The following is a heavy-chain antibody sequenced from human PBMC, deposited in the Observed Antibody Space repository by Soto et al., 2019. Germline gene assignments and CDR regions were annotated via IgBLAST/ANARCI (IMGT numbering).Heavy chain of an antibody. CDR1: GYTLTELS. V-gene: IGHV1-24*01. Sequence: GASVKVSCKVSGYTLTELSMHWVRQAPGKGLEWMGGFDPEDGETIYAQKFQGRVTMTEDTSTDTAYMELSSLRSEDTAVYFCAVRYYDSSGYYGNAFDIWGQGTMVTVSS. D-gene: IGHD3-22*01. J-gene: IGHJ3*02. CDR2: FDPEDGET. CDR3: AVRYYDSSGYYGNAFDI.